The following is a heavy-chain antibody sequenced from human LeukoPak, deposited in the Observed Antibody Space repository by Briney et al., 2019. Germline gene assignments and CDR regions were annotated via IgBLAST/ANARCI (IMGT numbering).Heavy chain of an antibody. CDR1: GFTFSNYG. CDR2: ISVSGGIT. V-gene: IGHV3-23*01. D-gene: IGHD3-10*01. J-gene: IGHJ6*03. CDR3: AKRGESYYYGSGSSYYYYYMDV. Sequence: GGTLRLSCAASGFTFSNYGMTWVRQAPGKGLDWVSAISVSGGITYYADSVKGRFTISRDKSKNTLYLQMNSLRAEDTAVYYCAKRGESYYYGSGSSYYYYYMDVWGKGTTVTISS.